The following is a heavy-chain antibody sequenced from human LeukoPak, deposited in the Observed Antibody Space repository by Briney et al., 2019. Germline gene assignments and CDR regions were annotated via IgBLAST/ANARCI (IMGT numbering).Heavy chain of an antibody. CDR1: GFTFRVYE. D-gene: IGHD3-10*01. CDR3: ARGDYYGSQNYTYDI. CDR2: ISGRGDTI. V-gene: IGHV3-48*03. Sequence: GGSLRLSCAASGFTFRVYEMQWVRQAPGKGLEWVSYISGRGDTIYYADSVKGRFTISRDNARNSLYLQMDSLRSEDTALYYCARGDYYGSQNYTYDIWGQGTMVTVPS. J-gene: IGHJ3*02.